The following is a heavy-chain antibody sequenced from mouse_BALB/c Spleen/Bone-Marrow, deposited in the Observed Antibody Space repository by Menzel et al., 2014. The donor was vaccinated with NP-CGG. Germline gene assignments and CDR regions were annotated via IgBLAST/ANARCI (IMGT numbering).Heavy chain of an antibody. CDR1: GFTFTDYY. D-gene: IGHD1-1*01. Sequence: EVQLVESGGGLVQPGGSLRLSCATSGFTFTDYYMSWVRQPPGKALEWLAFIRNKANGYTTEYSASVKGRSTISRDNSQSILYLQMNTLRAEDSATYYCARDMGLLRFDYWGHGTTLTVSS. CDR3: ARDMGLLRFDY. CDR2: IRNKANGYTT. V-gene: IGHV7-3*02. J-gene: IGHJ2*01.